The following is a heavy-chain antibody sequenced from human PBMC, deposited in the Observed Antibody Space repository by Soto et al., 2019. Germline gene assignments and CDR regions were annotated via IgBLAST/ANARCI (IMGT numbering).Heavy chain of an antibody. J-gene: IGHJ5*02. V-gene: IGHV1-69*06. CDR2: IIPIFGTA. D-gene: IGHD2-2*01. CDR1: GGTFSSYA. Sequence: QVQLVQSGAAVKKPGSSVKVSCKASGGTFSSYAISWVRQAPGQWLEWMGGIIPIFGTAYYAQKFQGRVTITADKSTSTAYMELSSLRSEDTAVYYCARVRGIVVVPAAIRGWFDPWRQGTLVSVSS. CDR3: ARVRGIVVVPAAIRGWFDP.